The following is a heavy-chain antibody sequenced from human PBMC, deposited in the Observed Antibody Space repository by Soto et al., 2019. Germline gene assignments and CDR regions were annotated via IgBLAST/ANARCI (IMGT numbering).Heavy chain of an antibody. J-gene: IGHJ4*02. V-gene: IGHV4-34*01. D-gene: IGHD3-10*01. CDR3: ARGSLWFGELIDY. CDR1: GGSFSGYY. Sequence: QVQLQQWGAGLLKPSETLSLTCAVYGGSFSGYYWSWIRQPPGKGLEWIGEINHSGSTNYNPSLKSRVTISVDTSKNQFSLKLGSVTAADTAVYYCARGSLWFGELIDYWGQGTLVTVSS. CDR2: INHSGST.